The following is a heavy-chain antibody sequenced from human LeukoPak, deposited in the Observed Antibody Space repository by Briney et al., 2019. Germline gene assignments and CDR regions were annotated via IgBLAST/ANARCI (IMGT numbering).Heavy chain of an antibody. V-gene: IGHV4-30-4*01. J-gene: IGHJ4*02. Sequence: SETLSLTCTVSGGSISSGDYYWSWIRQPPGKGLEWIGYIYYSGSTYYNPSLKSRVTISVDTSKNQFSLKLSSVTAADTAVYYCARVGPTSSWYVHYWGQGTLVTVSS. CDR3: ARVGPTSSWYVHY. CDR1: GGSISSGDYY. D-gene: IGHD6-13*01. CDR2: IYYSGST.